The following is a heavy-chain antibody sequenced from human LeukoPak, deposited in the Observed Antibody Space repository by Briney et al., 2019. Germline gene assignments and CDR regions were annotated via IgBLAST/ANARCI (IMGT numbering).Heavy chain of an antibody. J-gene: IGHJ4*02. CDR3: ASEAFCVGGSCQLHRVAS. Sequence: GASVKVSCKASGYTFSAYYMHWVRQAPGQGLDWMGRIDTNRGATKYAQKFQGRVTITRDTSIGTAYMELSTLISDDTAVYYCASEAFCVGGSCQLHRVASWGPGTLVTVSS. D-gene: IGHD2-15*01. V-gene: IGHV1-2*02. CDR2: IDTNRGAT. CDR1: GYTFSAYY.